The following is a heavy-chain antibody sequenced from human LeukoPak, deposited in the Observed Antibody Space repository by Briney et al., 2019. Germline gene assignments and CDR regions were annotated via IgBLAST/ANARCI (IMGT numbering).Heavy chain of an antibody. V-gene: IGHV1-18*01. CDR2: ISAYNGNT. D-gene: IGHD3-3*01. CDR3: ARDLRFLEWLSYFDY. J-gene: IGHJ4*02. Sequence: GASVKVSCKASGYTFTSYGISWVRQAPGQGLEWMGWISAYNGNTNYAQKLQGRVTVTTDTSTSTAYMELRSLRSDDTAVYYFARDLRFLEWLSYFDYWGQGTLVTVSS. CDR1: GYTFTSYG.